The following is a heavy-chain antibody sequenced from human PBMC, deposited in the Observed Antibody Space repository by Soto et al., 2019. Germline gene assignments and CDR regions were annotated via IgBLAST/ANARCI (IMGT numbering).Heavy chain of an antibody. CDR3: ARGRGYDLSRQGLFDY. CDR2: IGTAGDT. D-gene: IGHD5-12*01. CDR1: GFTFSSYD. Sequence: GGSLRLSCAASGFTFSSYDMHWVRQATGKSLEWVSAIGTAGDTYYPGSVKGRFTISRENAKNSLYLQMNSLRAGDTAVYYCARGRGYDLSRQGLFDYWGQGTLVTVSS. J-gene: IGHJ4*02. V-gene: IGHV3-13*01.